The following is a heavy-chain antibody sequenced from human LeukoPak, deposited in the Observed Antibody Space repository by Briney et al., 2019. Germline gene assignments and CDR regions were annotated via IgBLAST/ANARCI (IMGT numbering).Heavy chain of an antibody. J-gene: IGHJ6*03. CDR3: ARRFSSCHYYYYYYYMDV. V-gene: IGHV4-61*02. Sequence: TSETLSLTCTVSGDSISSGSYYWSWIRQPAGKGLEWIGRIYTSGSTNYNPSLKSRVPISVDTSKLHFSLKLSSVTAAHTAVYYCARRFSSCHYYYYYYYMDVWGKETTVTISS. CDR2: IYTSGST. D-gene: IGHD6-13*01. CDR1: GDSISSGSYY.